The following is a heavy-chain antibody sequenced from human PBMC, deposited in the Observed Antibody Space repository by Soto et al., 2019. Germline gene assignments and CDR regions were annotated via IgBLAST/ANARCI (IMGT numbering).Heavy chain of an antibody. D-gene: IGHD3-16*02. J-gene: IGHJ4*02. Sequence: EVQLVESGGGLVQPGGSLRLSCAASGFTFSTYWMTWVRQAPGKGLEWVANIKQDGSEYYYVGSVKGRFTISRDNAKTSVYLQMNSLRAEDTAVYYCARGAFPTWGSYPLDYWGQGTLVTVSS. CDR1: GFTFSTYW. V-gene: IGHV3-7*04. CDR3: ARGAFPTWGSYPLDY. CDR2: IKQDGSEY.